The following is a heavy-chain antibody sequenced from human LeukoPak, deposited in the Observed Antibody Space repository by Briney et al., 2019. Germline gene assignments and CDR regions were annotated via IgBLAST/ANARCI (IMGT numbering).Heavy chain of an antibody. Sequence: GASVKVSCKASGGTFSSYAISWVRQAPGQGLEWMGGIIPIFGTANYAQKFQGRVTITADESTSTAYMELSSLRSGDTAVYYCARAYYDSSGPQGYWGQGTLVTVSS. J-gene: IGHJ4*02. CDR2: IIPIFGTA. CDR1: GGTFSSYA. CDR3: ARAYYDSSGPQGY. D-gene: IGHD3-22*01. V-gene: IGHV1-69*13.